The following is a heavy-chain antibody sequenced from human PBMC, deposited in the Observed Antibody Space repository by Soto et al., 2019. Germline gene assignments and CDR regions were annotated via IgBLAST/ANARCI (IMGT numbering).Heavy chain of an antibody. CDR1: GGAIISTNYC. CDR2: IYYSGSP. J-gene: IGHJ4*02. Sequence: SETLSLTCTVSGGAIISTNYCFCGIRQPPGKGLEWIGSIYYSGSPFYNPSLKSRVTISVDTSNNHFSLKLSSVTAADTAVYYCARLRGVSAFESWGQGTLVTVSS. D-gene: IGHD2-8*01. V-gene: IGHV4-39*02. CDR3: ARLRGVSAFES.